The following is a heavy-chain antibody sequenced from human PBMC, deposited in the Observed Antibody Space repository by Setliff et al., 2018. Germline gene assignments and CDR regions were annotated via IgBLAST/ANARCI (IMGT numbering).Heavy chain of an antibody. V-gene: IGHV4-61*09. Sequence: SETLSLTCSVSGGSISSGSDYWTWVRQPAGKGLEWIGHIYIYTSGTTNYSPSLKSRLTISVDTSKNQFSLKLRSVTAADTAVYYCARTGTYRYFDYWGQGALVTVSS. J-gene: IGHJ4*02. CDR2: YIYTSGTT. CDR1: GGSISSGSDY. CDR3: ARTGTYRYFDY. D-gene: IGHD1-1*01.